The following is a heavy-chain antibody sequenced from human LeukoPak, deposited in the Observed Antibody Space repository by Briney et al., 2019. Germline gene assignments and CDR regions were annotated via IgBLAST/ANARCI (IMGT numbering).Heavy chain of an antibody. J-gene: IGHJ5*02. Sequence: SETLSLTCTVSGVSISSYYWSWIRQPAGKGLEWIGRIYTSGSTNYNPSLKSRVTMSVDTSKNQFSLKLTSVTAADTAVYYCARDAYYYDSSGSSVLDPWGQGTLVTVSS. CDR3: ARDAYYYDSSGSSVLDP. CDR2: IYTSGST. V-gene: IGHV4-4*07. CDR1: GVSISSYY. D-gene: IGHD3-22*01.